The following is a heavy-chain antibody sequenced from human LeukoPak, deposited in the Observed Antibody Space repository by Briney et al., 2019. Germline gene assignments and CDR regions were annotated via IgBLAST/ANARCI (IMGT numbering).Heavy chain of an antibody. D-gene: IGHD3-22*01. V-gene: IGHV4-4*02. CDR1: GGSIDITDY. J-gene: IGHJ4*02. CDR2: ISHDGTT. CDR3: TREDRPFCPFAY. Sequence: SETLSLTCGVSGGSIDITDYWSWVRQAPGKGLEWIGEISHDGTTNHNPSLRSRVAMSLDRANNQFSLSLTSVTAADTAVYYCTREDRPFCPFAYWGQGVLVTVSS.